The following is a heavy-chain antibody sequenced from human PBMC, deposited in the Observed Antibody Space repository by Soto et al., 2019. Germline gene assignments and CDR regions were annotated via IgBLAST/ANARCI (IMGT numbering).Heavy chain of an antibody. D-gene: IGHD1-7*01. CDR2: IYYSGST. CDR3: ASMYKPGTDYYYYGMDV. J-gene: IGHJ6*02. V-gene: IGHV4-30-4*01. CDR1: GGSISSGDYY. Sequence: PSETLSLTCTVSGGSISSGDYYWSWIRQPPGKGLEWIGYIYYSGSTYYNPSLKSRVTISIDTSKNQFSLKLSSVTAADTAVYYCASMYKPGTDYYYYGMDVWGQGTTVTVSS.